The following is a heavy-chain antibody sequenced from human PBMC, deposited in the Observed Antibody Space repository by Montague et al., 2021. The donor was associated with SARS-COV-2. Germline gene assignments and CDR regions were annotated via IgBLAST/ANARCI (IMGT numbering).Heavy chain of an antibody. CDR3: AMRGGALDAFDI. CDR2: IYYSGST. CDR1: GGSIRTNSYY. D-gene: IGHD4-17*01. V-gene: IGHV4-39*01. Sequence: SETLSLTCTVSGGSIRTNSYYWGWIRQPPGKGLDWIGSIYYSGSTYYNPSLKSRVTISVDTSKNQFSLKLNSVTAADTAVYYCAMRGGALDAFDIWGPGTMVIVSS. J-gene: IGHJ3*02.